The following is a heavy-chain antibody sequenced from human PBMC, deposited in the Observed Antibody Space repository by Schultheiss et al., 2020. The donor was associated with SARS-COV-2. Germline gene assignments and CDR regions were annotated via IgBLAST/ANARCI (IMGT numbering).Heavy chain of an antibody. CDR2: INPNSGGT. CDR3: ARDPGPPSTYYYDSSGYYTTPHYFDY. V-gene: IGHV1-2*02. Sequence: ASVKVSCKASGYTFTGYYMHWVRQAPGQGLEWMGWINPNSGGTNYAQKFQGRVTMTRDTSISTAYMELSRLRSDDTAVYYCARDPGPPSTYYYDSSGYYTTPHYFDYWGQGTLVTVSS. D-gene: IGHD3-22*01. J-gene: IGHJ4*02. CDR1: GYTFTGYY.